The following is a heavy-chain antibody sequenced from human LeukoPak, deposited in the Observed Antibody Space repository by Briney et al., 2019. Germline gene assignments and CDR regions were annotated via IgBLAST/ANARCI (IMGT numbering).Heavy chain of an antibody. V-gene: IGHV3-21*01. CDR1: GFTFSRYS. Sequence: PGGSLRLSCAASGFTFSRYSMNWVRQAPGKGLEWVSSISHSGYDIYYADSVKGRFTISRDNAKNSLPLQMNNLRIDDTAVYYCANHLACGSTTCPSFDHWGQGTLVTVSS. CDR2: ISHSGYDI. CDR3: ANHLACGSTTCPSFDH. J-gene: IGHJ4*02. D-gene: IGHD2-2*01.